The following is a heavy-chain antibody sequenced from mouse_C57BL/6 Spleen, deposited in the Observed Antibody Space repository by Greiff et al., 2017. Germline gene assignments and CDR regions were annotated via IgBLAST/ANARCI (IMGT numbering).Heavy chain of an antibody. CDR3: TRSGDGYYDYAIDY. CDR1: GYTFTDYE. CDR2: IDPETGGT. J-gene: IGHJ4*01. V-gene: IGHV1-15*01. D-gene: IGHD2-3*01. Sequence: QVQLQQSGAELVRPGASVTLSCKASGYTFTDYEMHWVKQTPVHGLEWIGAIDPETGGTAYNQKFKGKAILTADKSSSTAYMELRSLTSEDSAVXYCTRSGDGYYDYAIDYWGQGTSVTVSS.